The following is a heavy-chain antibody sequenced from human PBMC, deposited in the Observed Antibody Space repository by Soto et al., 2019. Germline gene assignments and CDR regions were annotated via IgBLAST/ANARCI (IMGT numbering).Heavy chain of an antibody. V-gene: IGHV4-59*01. J-gene: IGHJ3*02. CDR3: GGQYDGSRPYPGAYSFDI. CDR2: IDYSVT. CDR1: GGSISSYS. D-gene: IGHD3-22*01. Sequence: SETLALTCSVSGGSISSYSWSWIREPPGTGLEWIACIDYSVTSYIPSVTSRVSLSLDTSKNQISLKLSSVPAAYTAVYYCGGQYDGSRPYPGAYSFDIWVQEKMVTVSS.